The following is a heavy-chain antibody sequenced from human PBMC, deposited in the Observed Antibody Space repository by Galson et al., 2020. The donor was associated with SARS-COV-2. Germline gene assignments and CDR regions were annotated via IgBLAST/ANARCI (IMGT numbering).Heavy chain of an antibody. CDR3: ARAGGGSSWYKLYYYYGMDV. Sequence: GGSLRLSCAASGFTFSSYWMHWVRQAPGKGLVWVSRINSDGSSTSYADSVKGRFTISRDNAKNTLYLQMNSLRAEDTAVYYCARAGGGSSWYKLYYYYGMDVWGQGTTVTVSS. CDR2: INSDGSST. V-gene: IGHV3-74*01. CDR1: GFTFSSYW. D-gene: IGHD6-13*01. J-gene: IGHJ6*02.